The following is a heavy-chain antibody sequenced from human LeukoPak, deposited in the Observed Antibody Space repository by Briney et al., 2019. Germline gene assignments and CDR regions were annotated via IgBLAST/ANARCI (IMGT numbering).Heavy chain of an antibody. D-gene: IGHD5-24*01. J-gene: IGHJ3*02. V-gene: IGHV3-53*01. CDR3: ARMIRRDQAFDI. Sequence: GGSLRLSCAASGFTVSSNYMSWVRQAPGKVLEWVSVIYSGGSTYYADSVKGRFTISRDNSKNTLYLQMNSLRAEDTAVYYCARMIRRDQAFDIWGQGTMVTVSS. CDR2: IYSGGST. CDR1: GFTVSSNY.